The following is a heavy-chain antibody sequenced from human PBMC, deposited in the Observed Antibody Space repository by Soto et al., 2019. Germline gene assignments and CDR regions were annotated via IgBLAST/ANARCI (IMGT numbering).Heavy chain of an antibody. D-gene: IGHD4-17*01. CDR2: IIPIFGTA. CDR1: GGTFSSYA. Sequence: ASVKVSCKASGGTFSSYAISWVRQAPGQGLEWMGGIIPIFGTANYAQKFQGRVTITADESTSTAYMELSSLRSEDTAVYYCASGDSPNYYYYGMDVWGQGTTVTVSS. V-gene: IGHV1-69*13. CDR3: ASGDSPNYYYYGMDV. J-gene: IGHJ6*02.